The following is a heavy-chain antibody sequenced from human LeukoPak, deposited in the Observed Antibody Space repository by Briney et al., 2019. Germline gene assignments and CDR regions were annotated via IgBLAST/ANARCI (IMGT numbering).Heavy chain of an antibody. D-gene: IGHD6-13*01. Sequence: ASVKVSCKASGYTFTSYGISWVRQAPGQGLEWMGWISAYNGNTNYAQKLQGRVTMTTDRSTSTAYMELRSLRSDDTAVYYCARDLGYSSSWYGEIDPWGQGTLVTVSS. CDR2: ISAYNGNT. CDR1: GYTFTSYG. J-gene: IGHJ5*02. CDR3: ARDLGYSSSWYGEIDP. V-gene: IGHV1-18*01.